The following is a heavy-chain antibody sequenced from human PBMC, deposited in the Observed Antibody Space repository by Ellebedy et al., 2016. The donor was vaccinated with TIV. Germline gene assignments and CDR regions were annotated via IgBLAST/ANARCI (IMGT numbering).Heavy chain of an antibody. V-gene: IGHV3-48*04. CDR2: ISTGSSTT. D-gene: IGHD2-21*01. CDR1: GFPFNTYN. CDR3: AREGSIPGFSDYIGMDV. Sequence: GESLKISXAASGFPFNTYNMNWVRQAPGKGLEWLSYISTGSSTTYYADSVKGRFTISRDNAKNSLYLQMSSLRAEDTAIYYCAREGSIPGFSDYIGMDVWGQGTTVTVSS. J-gene: IGHJ6*02.